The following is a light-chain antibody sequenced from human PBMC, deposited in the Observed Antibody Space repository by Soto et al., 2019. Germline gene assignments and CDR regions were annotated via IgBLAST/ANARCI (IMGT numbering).Light chain of an antibody. J-gene: IGKJ5*01. CDR3: QQYNKWPPVT. Sequence: EIVMTQSPATLSVSPGERVTLSCRASQSVSSNLAWYQQKSGQAPRLLIYGASTRATGIPARFSGSGSGTEFTLTISSLQSEDFAIYYCQQYNKWPPVTFRQGTRLEI. CDR2: GAS. CDR1: QSVSSN. V-gene: IGKV3-15*01.